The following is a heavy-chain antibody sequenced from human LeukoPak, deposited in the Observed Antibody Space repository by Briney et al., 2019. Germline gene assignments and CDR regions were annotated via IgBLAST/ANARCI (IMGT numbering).Heavy chain of an antibody. J-gene: IGHJ6*03. V-gene: IGHV3-23*01. CDR1: GFTFSSYW. Sequence: GGSLRLSCAASGFTFSSYWMSWVRQAPGKGLEWVSAISGSGGSTYYADSVKGRFTISRDNSKNTLYLQMNSLRAEDTAVYYCAKPASLDSSSPAYYYYYMDVWGKGTTVTVSS. CDR2: ISGSGGST. CDR3: AKPASLDSSSPAYYYYYMDV. D-gene: IGHD6-6*01.